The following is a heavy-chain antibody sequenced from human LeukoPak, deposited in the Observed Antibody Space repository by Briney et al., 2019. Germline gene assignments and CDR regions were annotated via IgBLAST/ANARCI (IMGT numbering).Heavy chain of an antibody. Sequence: PSETLSLTCTVSGGSISSSSYYWGWIRQPPGKGLEWIGSVYYSGSTYYNPSLKSRVTISVDTSKNQFSLKLSSVTAADTAVYYRARHPNSGGYYGALDYWGQGTLVTVSS. J-gene: IGHJ4*02. CDR2: VYYSGST. CDR3: ARHPNSGGYYGALDY. D-gene: IGHD1-26*01. CDR1: GGSISSSSYY. V-gene: IGHV4-39*01.